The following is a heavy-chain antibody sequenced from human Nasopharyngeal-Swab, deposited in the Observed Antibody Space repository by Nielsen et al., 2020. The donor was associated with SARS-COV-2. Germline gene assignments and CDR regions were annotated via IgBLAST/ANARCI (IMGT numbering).Heavy chain of an antibody. V-gene: IGHV3-23*01. D-gene: IGHD1-26*01. CDR3: AKYLGSGAYEAFCDY. CDR2: IGAAGNT. Sequence: GESLKISCAASGFTFSSSAFSWVRQAPGMGLEWVSTIGAAGNTFYADPVKGRFTISRDNSKNTLYLQMNSLRAEDTALYYCAKYLGSGAYEAFCDYWGHGALVTVSS. J-gene: IGHJ4*01. CDR1: GFTFSSSA.